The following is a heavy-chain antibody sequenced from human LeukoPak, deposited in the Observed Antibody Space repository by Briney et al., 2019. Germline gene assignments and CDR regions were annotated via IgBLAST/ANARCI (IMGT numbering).Heavy chain of an antibody. CDR2: INHSGST. CDR1: GGSFSSYY. V-gene: IGHV4-34*01. J-gene: IGHJ5*02. CDR3: AEYSSSWYDNWFDP. D-gene: IGHD6-13*01. Sequence: PSETLSLTCAVYGGSFSSYYWSWIRQTPGKGLEWIGEINHSGSTNYNPSLKSRVTISVDTSKNQFSLKLSSVTAADTAVYYCAEYSSSWYDNWFDPWGQGTLVTVSS.